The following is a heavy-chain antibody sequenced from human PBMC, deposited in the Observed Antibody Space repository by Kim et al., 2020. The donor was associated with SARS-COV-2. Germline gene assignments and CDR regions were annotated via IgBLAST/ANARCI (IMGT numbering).Heavy chain of an antibody. D-gene: IGHD3-3*01. J-gene: IGHJ5*02. CDR3: ARGGSYYDFWSGYPARNWFDP. Sequence: GGSLRLSCAASGFTFSSYSMNWVRQAPGKGLEWVSSISSSSSYIYYADSVKGRFTISRDNAKNSLYLQMNSLRAEDTAVYYCARGGSYYDFWSGYPARNWFDPWGQGTLVTVSS. CDR2: ISSSSSYI. V-gene: IGHV3-21*01. CDR1: GFTFSSYS.